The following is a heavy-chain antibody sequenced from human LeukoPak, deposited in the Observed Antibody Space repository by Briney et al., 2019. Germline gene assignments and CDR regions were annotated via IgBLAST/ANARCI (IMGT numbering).Heavy chain of an antibody. Sequence: GGSLRLSCAASGFTFSNYGMHWVRQAPGKGLEWVAVISYDGSNKYYADSVKGRFTISRDNSKNTLYLQMNSLRAEDTAVYYCAKGGVVIGKYYFDYWGQGTLVTVSS. D-gene: IGHD3-3*01. CDR2: ISYDGSNK. CDR1: GFTFSNYG. CDR3: AKGGVVIGKYYFDY. J-gene: IGHJ4*02. V-gene: IGHV3-30*18.